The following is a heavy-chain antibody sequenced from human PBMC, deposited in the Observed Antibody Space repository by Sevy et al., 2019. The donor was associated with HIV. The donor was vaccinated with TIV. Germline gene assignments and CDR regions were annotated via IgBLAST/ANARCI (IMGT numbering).Heavy chain of an antibody. D-gene: IGHD3-22*01. V-gene: IGHV4-30-4*01. CDR3: ARESYSYDTSGFAGYYDC. CDR2: IYYSGST. CDR1: GGSISSGDYH. Sequence: SETLSLTCTVSGGSISSGDYHWSWIRQPPGKGLEWIGYIYYSGSTYYNPSLKSRGTISVDKSRNHFSLKLSSVTAADTAVYYCARESYSYDTSGFAGYYDCWGQGTLVTVSS. J-gene: IGHJ4*02.